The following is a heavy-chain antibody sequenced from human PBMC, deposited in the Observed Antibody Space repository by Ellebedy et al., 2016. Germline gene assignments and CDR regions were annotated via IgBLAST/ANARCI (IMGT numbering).Heavy chain of an antibody. CDR1: GFTFSNHG. J-gene: IGHJ4*02. Sequence: GGSLRLSCAASGFTFSNHGLTWVRQAPGKGLEWVSSIGASGSTYYADSVKGRFTISRDNSKNTVYLQMNSLRAEDTAVYFCAKGSQGSPDYWGQGTLVTVSS. CDR3: AKGSQGSPDY. CDR2: IGASGST. V-gene: IGHV3-23*01.